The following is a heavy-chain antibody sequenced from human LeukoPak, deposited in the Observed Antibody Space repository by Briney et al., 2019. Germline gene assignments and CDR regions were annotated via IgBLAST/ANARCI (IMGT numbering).Heavy chain of an antibody. D-gene: IGHD3-10*01. CDR1: GFTFSSYS. CDR2: ISSSSTTI. V-gene: IGHV3-48*01. Sequence: GGSLRLSCAASGFTFSSYSMNWVRQTPGKGLEWVSHISSSSTTIYYADSVKGRFTISRDDAKNSMYMQMNSLRAEDTAVYYCASAPNSMVRGVITRFDPWGQGTLVTVSS. CDR3: ASAPNSMVRGVITRFDP. J-gene: IGHJ5*02.